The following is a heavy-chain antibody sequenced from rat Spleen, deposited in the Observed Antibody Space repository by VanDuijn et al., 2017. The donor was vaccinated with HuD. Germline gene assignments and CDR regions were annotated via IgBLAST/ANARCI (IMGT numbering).Heavy chain of an antibody. J-gene: IGHJ2*01. D-gene: IGHD1-2*01. CDR2: MSYDGSST. Sequence: EVQLVESDGGLVRPGGSLKLSCAASGFIFSDYYMAWVRQAPTKGLEWVATMSYDGSSTYYRDSVKGRFTISRDNAESTLYLQMNSLRSEDTATYYCTRGGASGQIAAYFDYWGQGVMVTVSS. CDR1: GFIFSDYY. V-gene: IGHV5-7*01. CDR3: TRGGASGQIAAYFDY.